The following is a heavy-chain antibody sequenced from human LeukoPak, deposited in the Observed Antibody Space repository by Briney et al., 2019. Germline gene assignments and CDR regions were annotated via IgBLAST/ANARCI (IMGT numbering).Heavy chain of an antibody. J-gene: IGHJ4*02. V-gene: IGHV3-30*02. CDR2: ILYDGSNK. CDR3: AKDHDLHNYYFDC. Sequence: PGGSLRLSCAASGFTFSNYAMHWVRQAPGKGLEWVAFILYDGSNKNYADSVKGRFTISRDNSKNTLYLQMNSLRAEDTAVYYCAKDHDLHNYYFDCWGQGTLVTVSS. D-gene: IGHD1-1*01. CDR1: GFTFSNYA.